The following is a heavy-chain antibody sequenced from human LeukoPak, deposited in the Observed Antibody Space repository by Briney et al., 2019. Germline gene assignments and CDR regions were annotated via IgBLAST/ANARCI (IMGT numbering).Heavy chain of an antibody. CDR3: ARAHNWKYGTFDY. Sequence: RAGGSLRLSCAASGFTFRDYDMTWIRQAPGKGLEWVSYISSSDTTMYNADSVKGRFTISRDNAKNSLYLQMNSLRAEDTAVYYCARAHNWKYGTFDYWGQGTLVTVSS. CDR1: GFTFRDYD. D-gene: IGHD1-7*01. CDR2: ISSSDTTM. V-gene: IGHV3-11*04. J-gene: IGHJ4*02.